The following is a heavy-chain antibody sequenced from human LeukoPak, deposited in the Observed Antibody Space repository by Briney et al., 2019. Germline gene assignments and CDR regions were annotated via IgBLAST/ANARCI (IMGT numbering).Heavy chain of an antibody. V-gene: IGHV1-8*01. D-gene: IGHD3-22*01. Sequence: GASVKVSCKASGYTFTSYGVNWVRQATGQGLEWMGWMNPNSGNTGYAQKFQGRVTMTRNTSISTAYMELSSLRSEDTAVYYCARETIVVVPSFDYWGQGTLVTVSS. J-gene: IGHJ4*02. CDR2: MNPNSGNT. CDR1: GYTFTSYG. CDR3: ARETIVVVPSFDY.